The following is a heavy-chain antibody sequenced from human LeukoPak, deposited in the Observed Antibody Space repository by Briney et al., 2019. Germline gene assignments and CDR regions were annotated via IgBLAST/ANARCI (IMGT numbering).Heavy chain of an antibody. V-gene: IGHV3-9*01. J-gene: IGHJ4*02. CDR2: ISWNSGSI. D-gene: IGHD3-22*01. Sequence: PGRSLRLSCAASGFTFDDYAMHWVRQAPGKGLEWVSGISWNSGSIGYADSVKGRFTISRDNAKNSLYLQMNSLRAEDTALYYCAKGPSYHYDSSGYYYYWGQGTLVTVSS. CDR1: GFTFDDYA. CDR3: AKGPSYHYDSSGYYYY.